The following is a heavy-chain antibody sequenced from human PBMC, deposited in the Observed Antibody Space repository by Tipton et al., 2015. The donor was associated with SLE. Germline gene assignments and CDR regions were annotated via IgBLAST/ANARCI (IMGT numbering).Heavy chain of an antibody. V-gene: IGHV4-61*09. CDR3: ARSAGYSSSWAHFDY. CDR1: GGSITSGNSY. J-gene: IGHJ4*02. CDR2: IYTSGST. Sequence: TLSLTCTVSGGSITSGNSYWSWIRQPAGKGLEWIGHIYTSGSTKYNPSLKSRVTISIDTSENQFSLKLASVTPADTAVYYCARSAGYSSSWAHFDYWGQGTLVTVSS. D-gene: IGHD6-13*01.